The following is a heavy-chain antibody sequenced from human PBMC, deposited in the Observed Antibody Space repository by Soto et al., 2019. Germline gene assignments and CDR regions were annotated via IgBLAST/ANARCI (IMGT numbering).Heavy chain of an antibody. CDR2: IYYSGST. V-gene: IGHV4-31*03. D-gene: IGHD2-2*01. J-gene: IGHJ5*02. CDR1: GGSISSGGYY. Sequence: SETLSLTCTVSGGSISSGGYYWSWIRQHPGKGLEWIGYIYYSGSTYYNPSLKSRVTISVDTSKNQFSLKLSSVTAADTAVYYCARVVVVPAANTYNWFDPWGQGTLVTVSS. CDR3: ARVVVVPAANTYNWFDP.